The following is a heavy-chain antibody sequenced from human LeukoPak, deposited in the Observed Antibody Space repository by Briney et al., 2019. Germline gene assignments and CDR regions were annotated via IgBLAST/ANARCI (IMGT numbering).Heavy chain of an antibody. V-gene: IGHV4-34*01. CDR2: INHSGST. CDR3: ARDRPVTGANWFDP. J-gene: IGHJ5*02. Sequence: KPSETLSLTCAVYGGSFSGYYWSWIRQPPGKGLEWIGEINHSGSTNYNPSLKSRVTISVDTSKNQFSLKLSSVTAADTAVYYCARDRPVTGANWFDPWGQGALVTVSS. CDR1: GGSFSGYY. D-gene: IGHD4-11*01.